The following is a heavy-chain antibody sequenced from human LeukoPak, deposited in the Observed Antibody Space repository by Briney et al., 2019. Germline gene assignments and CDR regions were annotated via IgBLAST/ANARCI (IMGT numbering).Heavy chain of an antibody. Sequence: PGGSLRLSCAASGFTFDDYGMSWVRQAPGKGLEWVSGINWNGGSTGYADSVKGRFTISRDNAKNSLYMQMNSLRAEDTALYYCARSSVVTGAYYFDYWGQGTLVTVSS. J-gene: IGHJ4*02. CDR3: ARSSVVTGAYYFDY. CDR2: INWNGGST. CDR1: GFTFDDYG. V-gene: IGHV3-20*04. D-gene: IGHD4-23*01.